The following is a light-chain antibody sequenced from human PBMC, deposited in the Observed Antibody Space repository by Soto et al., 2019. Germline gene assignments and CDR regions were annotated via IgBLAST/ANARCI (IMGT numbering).Light chain of an antibody. V-gene: IGKV3-11*01. CDR2: DAS. CDR1: QSVSSY. J-gene: IGKJ1*01. CDR3: QQRSNWPRT. Sequence: EVVLTQSPATLCLSPGEGATLSCRASQSVSSYLAWYQQKPGQAPRLLIYDASNRATGTPARFSGSGSGTDFTLTISSLEPEDFAVYYCQQRSNWPRTFAQGTKVDIK.